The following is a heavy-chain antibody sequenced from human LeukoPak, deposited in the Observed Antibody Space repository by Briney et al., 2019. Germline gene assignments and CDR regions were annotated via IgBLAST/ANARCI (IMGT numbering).Heavy chain of an antibody. CDR2: ISGSGGST. D-gene: IGHD3-22*01. CDR1: GFTFSSYA. J-gene: IGHJ1*01. CDR3: AKMSSGYYFTLEYFQH. V-gene: IGHV3-23*01. Sequence: QPGGSLILSCAASGFTFSSYAMSWVRQAPGKGLEWVSAISGSGGSTYYADSVKGRFTISRDNSKNTLYLQMNSLRAEDTAVYYCAKMSSGYYFTLEYFQHWGQGTLVTVSS.